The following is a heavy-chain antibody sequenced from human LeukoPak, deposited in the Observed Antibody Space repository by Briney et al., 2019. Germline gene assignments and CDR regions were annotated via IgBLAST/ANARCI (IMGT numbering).Heavy chain of an antibody. V-gene: IGHV3-33*04. D-gene: IGHD5-12*01. CDR3: AKDRLGGIYKSHDS. CDR1: GFTFSGFG. Sequence: GGSLRLSCAASGFTFSGFGMHWVRQAPGKGLEWVAVIWYDGSNKYYADSAKGRFTISRDNSKYTVDLQMNSLRAEDTAIYYCAKDRLGGIYKSHDSWGQGTLVTISS. CDR2: IWYDGSNK. J-gene: IGHJ4*02.